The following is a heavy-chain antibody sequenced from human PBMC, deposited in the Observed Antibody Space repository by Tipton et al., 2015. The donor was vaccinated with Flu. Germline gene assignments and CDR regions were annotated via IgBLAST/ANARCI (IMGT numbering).Heavy chain of an antibody. D-gene: IGHD6-19*01. V-gene: IGHV3-23*01. CDR1: GFTFTRYA. CDR3: AKVIPELVAGLDY. J-gene: IGHJ4*02. Sequence: SLRLSCVASGFTFTRYAMSWVRQAPGKGLEWVSAISGGGSTTYFADSVKGRFTISRDTSKNTLYLQMNSLRAEDTAVYYCAKVIPELVAGLDYWGQGTLVTVSS. CDR2: ISGGGSTT.